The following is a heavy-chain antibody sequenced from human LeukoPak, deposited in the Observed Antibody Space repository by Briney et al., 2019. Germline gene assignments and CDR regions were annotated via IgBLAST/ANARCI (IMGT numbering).Heavy chain of an antibody. Sequence: GGSLRLSCAASAFSLNAYNMNWVRQAPGKGLEWVSVIYSGGSTYYADSVKGRFTISRDNSKNTLYLQMNSLRAEDTAVYYCASSYCSGGSCYWGSHYGMNVWGQGTTVTVSS. CDR2: IYSGGST. V-gene: IGHV3-53*01. CDR1: AFSLNAYN. J-gene: IGHJ6*02. CDR3: ASSYCSGGSCYWGSHYGMNV. D-gene: IGHD2-15*01.